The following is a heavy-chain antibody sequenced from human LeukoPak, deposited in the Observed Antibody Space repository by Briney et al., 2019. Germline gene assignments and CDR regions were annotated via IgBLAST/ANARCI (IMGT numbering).Heavy chain of an antibody. D-gene: IGHD3-22*01. V-gene: IGHV4-4*02. CDR2: IYHSGST. J-gene: IGHJ4*02. CDR1: GGSISCSNW. CDR3: ASVSNYDSSGYYHHPYYFDY. Sequence: SETLSLTCAVSGGSISCSNWWSWVRQPPGKGLEWIGEIYHSGSTNYNPSLKGRVTISVDKSKNQFSLKLSSVTAADTAVYYCASVSNYDSSGYYHHPYYFDYWGQGTLVTVSS.